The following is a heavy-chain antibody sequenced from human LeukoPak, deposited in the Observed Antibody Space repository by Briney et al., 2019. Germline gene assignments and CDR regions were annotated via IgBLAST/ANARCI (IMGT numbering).Heavy chain of an antibody. CDR1: GGSISSSSYY. V-gene: IGHV4-39*01. J-gene: IGHJ6*02. Sequence: SETLSLTCTVSGGSISSSSYYWGWIRQPPGKGLEWIGSIYYSGSTYYNPSLKSRVTISADTSKNQFSLKLSSVTAADTAVYYCARGGRITGTTRYYYYGMDVWGQGTTVTVSS. D-gene: IGHD1-7*01. CDR3: ARGGRITGTTRYYYYGMDV. CDR2: IYYSGST.